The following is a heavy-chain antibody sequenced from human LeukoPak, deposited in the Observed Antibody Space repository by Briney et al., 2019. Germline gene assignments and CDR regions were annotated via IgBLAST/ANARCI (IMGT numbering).Heavy chain of an antibody. CDR2: IWYDGSNE. Sequence: PGGSLRLSCAASGFTFSSYGMHWVRQAPGKGLEWVAVIWYDGSNEYYADSVKGRFTISRDNSKNTLYLQMNSLRAEDTAVYYCAKDRSITIFGVVKANWFDSMRHGTLVTVSS. V-gene: IGHV3-33*06. J-gene: IGHJ5*01. CDR1: GFTFSSYG. D-gene: IGHD3-3*01. CDR3: AKDRSITIFGVVKANWFDS.